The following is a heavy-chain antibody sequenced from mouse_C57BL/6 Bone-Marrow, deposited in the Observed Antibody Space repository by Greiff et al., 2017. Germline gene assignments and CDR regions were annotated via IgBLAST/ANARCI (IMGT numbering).Heavy chain of an antibody. CDR3: ARLNWDVGYFDY. CDR2: FHPYNDDT. Sequence: QVQLQQSGAELVKPGASVKMSCKASGYTFTTYPIEWMKQNHGKSLEGIGNFHPYNDDTKYNEKFKGKATLTVEKSSSTVYLALSRLTSDDSAVYYCARLNWDVGYFDYWGQGTTLTVSS. J-gene: IGHJ2*01. CDR1: GYTFTTYP. D-gene: IGHD4-1*01. V-gene: IGHV1-47*01.